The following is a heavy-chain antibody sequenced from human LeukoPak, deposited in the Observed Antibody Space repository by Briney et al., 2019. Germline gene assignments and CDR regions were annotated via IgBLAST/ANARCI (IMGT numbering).Heavy chain of an antibody. J-gene: IGHJ4*02. CDR1: GCTFSSYA. CDR2: IIPIFGTA. Sequence: ASVKVSCKASGCTFSSYAISWVRQAPGQGLEWMGGIIPIFGTANYAQKFQGRVTITADESTSTAYMELSSLRSEDTAVYYCARRGPGLYSGYDLYFDYWGQGTLVTVSS. D-gene: IGHD5-12*01. V-gene: IGHV1-69*01. CDR3: ARRGPGLYSGYDLYFDY.